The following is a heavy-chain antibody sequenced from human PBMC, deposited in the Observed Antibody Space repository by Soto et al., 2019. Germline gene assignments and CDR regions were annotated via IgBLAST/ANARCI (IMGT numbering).Heavy chain of an antibody. CDR1: GYSFTSLA. J-gene: IGHJ4*02. D-gene: IGHD1-26*01. V-gene: IGHV1-8*01. Sequence: QVQLVQSGAEVREPGASVKVSCKASGYSFTSLAINWVRQTTGQGLEWMGWMQPSSGRTGYAQKFQGRVTMTRDTSINTAYMELSSLTSEDTALYYCARGVTAGVDDWGQGTLVTVSS. CDR3: ARGVTAGVDD. CDR2: MQPSSGRT.